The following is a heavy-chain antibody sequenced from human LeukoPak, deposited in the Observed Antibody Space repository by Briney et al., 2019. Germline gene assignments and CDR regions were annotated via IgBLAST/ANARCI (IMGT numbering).Heavy chain of an antibody. Sequence: GGSLRLSCAASGFTFSSYGMRWVRQAPGKGLEWAAHIKQDGSEKYYVDSVKGRFTISRDNARSSLYLQMNTLRAEDTALYFCARSGMAVAATPWDWGQGSLVTVSS. D-gene: IGHD6-19*01. J-gene: IGHJ4*02. CDR1: GFTFSSYG. V-gene: IGHV3-7*05. CDR3: ARSGMAVAATPWD. CDR2: IKQDGSEK.